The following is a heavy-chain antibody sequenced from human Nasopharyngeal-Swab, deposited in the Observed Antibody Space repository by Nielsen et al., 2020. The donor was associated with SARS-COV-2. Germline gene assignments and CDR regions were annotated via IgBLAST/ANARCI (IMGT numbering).Heavy chain of an antibody. CDR1: GFSLSTSGMC. CDR2: IDWDDDK. CDR3: ARMGSRSGYGTIDY. V-gene: IGHV2-70*11. J-gene: IGHJ4*02. D-gene: IGHD3-22*01. Sequence: SGPTLVKPTQTLTLTCTFSGFSLSTSGMCVSWIRQPPGKALEWLARIDWDDDKYYSTSLKTRLTISRDTSKNQVVLTMTNMDPVDTATYYCARMGSRSGYGTIDYWGQGTLVTVSS.